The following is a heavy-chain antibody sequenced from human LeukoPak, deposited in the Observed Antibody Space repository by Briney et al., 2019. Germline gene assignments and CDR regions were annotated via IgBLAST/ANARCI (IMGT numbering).Heavy chain of an antibody. J-gene: IGHJ5*02. CDR2: IYYSGST. D-gene: IGHD6-13*01. V-gene: IGHV4-59*08. CDR3: ARIAAAVDGDWFDP. CDR1: GGSISSYY. Sequence: PSETLSLTCTVSGGSISSYYWSWIRQPPGKGLEWIGYIYYSGSTNYNPSLKSRVTISVDTSKNQFSLKLSSVTAADTAVYYCARIAAAVDGDWFDPWGQGTLVTVSS.